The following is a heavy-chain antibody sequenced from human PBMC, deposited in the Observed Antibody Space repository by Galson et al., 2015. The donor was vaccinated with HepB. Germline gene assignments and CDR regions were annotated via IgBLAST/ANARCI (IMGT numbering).Heavy chain of an antibody. CDR3: AREGGEGATKEFDY. Sequence: LSLTCAVSGGSISSSNWWSWVRQPPGKGLEWIGEIYHSGSTNYNPSLKSRVTISVDKSKNQFSLKLSSVTAADTAVYYCAREGGEGATKEFDYWGQGTLVTVSS. CDR1: GGSISSSNW. V-gene: IGHV4-4*02. D-gene: IGHD1-26*01. CDR2: IYHSGST. J-gene: IGHJ4*02.